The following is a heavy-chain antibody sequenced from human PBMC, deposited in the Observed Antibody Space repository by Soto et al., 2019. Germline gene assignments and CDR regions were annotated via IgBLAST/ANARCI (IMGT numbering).Heavy chain of an antibody. D-gene: IGHD3-3*01. J-gene: IGHJ5*02. Sequence: SETLSLTCTVSDDSNSSSNYYWGWIRQPPGKGLEWIGSIYYSGSTYYNPSLKSRVTISVDTSKNQFSMKLSSVTAADTTVYYCARVLFGRGNWFDPWGQG. V-gene: IGHV4-39*07. CDR2: IYYSGST. CDR3: ARVLFGRGNWFDP. CDR1: DDSNSSSNYY.